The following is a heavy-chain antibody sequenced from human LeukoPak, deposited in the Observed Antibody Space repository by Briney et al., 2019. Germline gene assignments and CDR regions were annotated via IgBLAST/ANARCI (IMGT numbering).Heavy chain of an antibody. J-gene: IGHJ4*02. CDR3: AKDSVVVHGLVNHFDA. CDR1: GFTFSSYE. Sequence: PGGSLRLSCAASGFTFSSYEMNWVRQAPGKGLEWVSYISSSGSTIYYADSVKGRFTISRDNFKNRLYLQMNSLRAEDTALYYCAKDSVVVHGLVNHFDAWGQGTLVTVSS. D-gene: IGHD2-2*01. V-gene: IGHV3-48*03. CDR2: ISSSGSTI.